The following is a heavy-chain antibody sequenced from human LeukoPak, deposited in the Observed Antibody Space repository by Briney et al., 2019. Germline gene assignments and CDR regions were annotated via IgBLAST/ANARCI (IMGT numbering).Heavy chain of an antibody. CDR3: ARPPPVTHDGAFDI. V-gene: IGHV4-59*08. CDR2: MYYSGST. J-gene: IGHJ3*02. D-gene: IGHD1-1*01. Sequence: SETLSLTCTVSGGSISIYYWSWIRQPPGKGLEWVGYMYYSGSTNYNPSLKSRVTISVDTSKNQFSLKLSSVTAADTAVYYCARPPPVTHDGAFDIWGQGTMVTVSS. CDR1: GGSISIYY.